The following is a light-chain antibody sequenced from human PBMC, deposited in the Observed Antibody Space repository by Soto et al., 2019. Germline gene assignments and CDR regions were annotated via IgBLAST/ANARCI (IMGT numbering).Light chain of an antibody. Sequence: DLQMTQSPSSLSASVGDRVTITCRASQSISSYLNWYQQKPGKAPKLLIYAASSLQSGVPSRFSGSGSGTDLTLTISSLPPEDFATYYCQQSYSTPQTFGQGTQLEIK. CDR2: AAS. J-gene: IGKJ2*01. CDR1: QSISSY. V-gene: IGKV1-39*01. CDR3: QQSYSTPQT.